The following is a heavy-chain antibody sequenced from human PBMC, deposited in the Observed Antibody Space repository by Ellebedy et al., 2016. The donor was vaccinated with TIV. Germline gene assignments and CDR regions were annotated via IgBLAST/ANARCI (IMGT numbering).Heavy chain of an antibody. CDR3: ASTGLA. Sequence: GGSLRLSCTASRFTLSNYWMSWVRQAPGKGLEWVANIKEDGSVRDYVDSVKGRFTISRDNAKNSLYLQLNSLRAEDTAVYYCASTGLAWGQGTLVTVSS. V-gene: IGHV3-7*01. J-gene: IGHJ5*02. CDR2: IKEDGSVR. D-gene: IGHD2-8*02. CDR1: RFTLSNYW.